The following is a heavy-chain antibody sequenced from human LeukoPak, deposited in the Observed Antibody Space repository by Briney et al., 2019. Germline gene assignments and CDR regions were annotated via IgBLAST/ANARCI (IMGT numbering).Heavy chain of an antibody. D-gene: IGHD2/OR15-2a*01. CDR2: IFSSGSII. J-gene: IGHJ4*02. CDR3: ASADNRFFDS. V-gene: IGHV3-48*03. Sequence: GGSLRLSCAASGFTFSSYEMNWVRQAPGKGLEWVSFIFSSGSIIYFADSVKGRFTISRGNAKNSLYLQMNSLRAEDTAVYYCASADNRFFDSWGQGTLVTVSS. CDR1: GFTFSSYE.